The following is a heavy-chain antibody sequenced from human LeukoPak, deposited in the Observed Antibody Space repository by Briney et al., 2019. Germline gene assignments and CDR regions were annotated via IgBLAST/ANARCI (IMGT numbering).Heavy chain of an antibody. CDR2: VSWNSGSI. V-gene: IGHV3-9*03. CDR1: GFTFDDYA. J-gene: IGHJ4*02. D-gene: IGHD6-6*01. Sequence: PGRSLRLSCAASGFTFDDYAMHWVRQAPGKGLEWVSGVSWNSGSIGYADSVKGRFTISRDNAKNSLYLQMNSLRAEDMALYYCAKGGYSISSRFDYWGQGTLVTVSS. CDR3: AKGGYSISSRFDY.